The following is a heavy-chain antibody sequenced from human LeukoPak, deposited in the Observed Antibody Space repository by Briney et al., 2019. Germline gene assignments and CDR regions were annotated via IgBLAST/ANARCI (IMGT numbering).Heavy chain of an antibody. V-gene: IGHV4-38-2*01. D-gene: IGHD1-7*01. CDR1: GYSISSGYY. Sequence: SETLSLTCAVSGYSISSGYYWGWIRQPPGKGLEWIGSIYYSGSTYYNPSLKSRVTISVDTSKNQFSLKLSSVTAADTAVYYCARHGPTWNYGEIDYWGQGTLVTVSS. J-gene: IGHJ4*02. CDR2: IYYSGST. CDR3: ARHGPTWNYGEIDY.